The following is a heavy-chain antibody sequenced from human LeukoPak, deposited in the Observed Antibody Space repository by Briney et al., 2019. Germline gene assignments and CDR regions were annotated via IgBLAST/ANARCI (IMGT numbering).Heavy chain of an antibody. Sequence: GGSLSLSCAASGFALRSYTVTWVRQAPGKGLEWVSSISSTSAYIYYAESVKGRFSISRDNVDNVVHLQMSSLRNEDTAFYYCAWVGVAGRTGCFDSWGQGTLVTVSS. CDR2: ISSTSAYI. D-gene: IGHD6-19*01. CDR3: AWVGVAGRTGCFDS. V-gene: IGHV3-21*01. CDR1: GFALRSYT. J-gene: IGHJ4*01.